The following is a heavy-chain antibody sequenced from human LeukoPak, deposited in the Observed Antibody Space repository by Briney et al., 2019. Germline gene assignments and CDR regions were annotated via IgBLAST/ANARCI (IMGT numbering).Heavy chain of an antibody. Sequence: SETRSLTWTVSGGSISHYYWSWIRQPPGKGLEWIGYIYYSGSTNYNPSLKSRVTISVDTSKNQFSLKLSSVTAADTAVYYCARGYYDSSGYLISYNWFDPWGQGTLVTVSS. CDR1: GGSISHYY. D-gene: IGHD3-22*01. CDR3: ARGYYDSSGYLISYNWFDP. V-gene: IGHV4-59*01. CDR2: IYYSGST. J-gene: IGHJ5*02.